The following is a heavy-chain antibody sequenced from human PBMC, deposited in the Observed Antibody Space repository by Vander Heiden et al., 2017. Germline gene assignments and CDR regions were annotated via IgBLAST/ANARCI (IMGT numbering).Heavy chain of an antibody. CDR3: ARRVAASSTGGNFDS. CDR2: IKQDGSEK. Sequence: DVQLVESGGGLVQPGGSLRLSCAASGFTFSSYWMSGVRQAPGKGLEWVANIKQDGSEKYYVDSVKGRFTISRDNAKNSLYLQMNSLRVEDTAVYYCARRVAASSTGGNFDSWGQGTLLTVSS. V-gene: IGHV3-7*01. D-gene: IGHD2-8*02. CDR1: GFTFSSYW. J-gene: IGHJ4*02.